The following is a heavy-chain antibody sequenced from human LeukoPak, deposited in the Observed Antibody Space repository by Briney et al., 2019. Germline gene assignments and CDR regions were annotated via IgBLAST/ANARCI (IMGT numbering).Heavy chain of an antibody. Sequence: SETLSLTCAVYGGSFSGYYWSWIRQPPGKGLEWIGEINHSGSTNYNPSLKSRVTISVDTSKNQFSLKLSSVTAADTAVYYCARGGDILTGYYLLYYLDYWGQGTLVTVSS. CDR2: INHSGST. CDR3: ARGGDILTGYYLLYYLDY. D-gene: IGHD3-9*01. J-gene: IGHJ4*02. CDR1: GGSFSGYY. V-gene: IGHV4-34*01.